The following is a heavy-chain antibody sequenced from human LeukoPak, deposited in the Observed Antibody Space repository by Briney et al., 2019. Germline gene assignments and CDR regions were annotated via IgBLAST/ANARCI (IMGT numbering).Heavy chain of an antibody. CDR1: GGSISSGSYY. CDR2: IYTSGST. J-gene: IGHJ5*02. Sequence: SETLSLICTVSGGSISSGSYYWSWIRQPAGKGLEWIGRIYTSGSTNYNPSLKSRVTISVDTSKNQFSLKLSSVTAADTAVYYCARDWGYCSSTSCSPGNWFDPWGQGTLVTVSS. D-gene: IGHD2-2*01. V-gene: IGHV4-61*02. CDR3: ARDWGYCSSTSCSPGNWFDP.